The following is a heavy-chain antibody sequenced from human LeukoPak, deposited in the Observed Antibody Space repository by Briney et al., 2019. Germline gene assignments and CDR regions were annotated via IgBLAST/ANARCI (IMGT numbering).Heavy chain of an antibody. CDR3: ARDQGDYSSQFYYYYGMDV. CDR1: GCTFTSYG. V-gene: IGHV1-18*01. CDR2: ISAYNGNT. D-gene: IGHD4-11*01. Sequence: ASVTVSCKASGCTFTSYGIIWVRQAPGQGLEWMGWISAYNGNTNYAQKLQGKVTMTTDTSTSTAYMELRSLRSDDTAVYYCARDQGDYSSQFYYYYGMDVWGQGTTVTVSS. J-gene: IGHJ6*02.